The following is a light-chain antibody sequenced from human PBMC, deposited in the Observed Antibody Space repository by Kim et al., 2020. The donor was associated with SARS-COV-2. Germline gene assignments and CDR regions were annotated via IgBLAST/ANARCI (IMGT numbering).Light chain of an antibody. CDR1: QSVLYSSDNKNY. CDR3: QQYYSVPHT. CDR2: WAS. J-gene: IGKJ4*01. V-gene: IGKV4-1*01. Sequence: DIVMTQSPDSLAVSLGERATINCKSSQSVLYSSDNKNYLAWYQQKPGQPPKLLIYWASTRESGVPDRFSGSGSGTDFTLTISSLQAEDVAVYYCQQYYSVPHTIGGGTKLEI.